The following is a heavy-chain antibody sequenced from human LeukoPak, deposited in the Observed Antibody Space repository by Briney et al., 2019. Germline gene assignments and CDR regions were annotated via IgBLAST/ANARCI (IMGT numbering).Heavy chain of an antibody. J-gene: IGHJ4*02. CDR2: IYHSGST. V-gene: IGHV4-38-2*01. CDR3: ARFHADFWSGYYSY. Sequence: SETLSLXCAVSGYSISTGCYWGWIRQPPGKGLEWIGSIYHSGSTYYNPSLKSRVTISVDTSKNQFSLKLSSVTAADTAVYYCARFHADFWSGYYSYWGQGTLVTVSS. CDR1: GYSISTGCY. D-gene: IGHD3-3*01.